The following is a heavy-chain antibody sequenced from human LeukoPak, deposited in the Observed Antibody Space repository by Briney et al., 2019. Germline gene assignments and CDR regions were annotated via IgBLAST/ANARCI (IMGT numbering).Heavy chain of an antibody. CDR2: IRYDGSNK. V-gene: IGHV3-30*02. Sequence: GGSLRLSCAASGFIFSNYAMHLVRRAPGKGLEWVTFIRYDGSNKYYAESVKGRFTISRDNSKNTLYLQMNSLRAEDTAVYYCAKAIHSSSSGVVDYWGQGTLVTVSS. CDR1: GFIFSNYA. CDR3: AKAIHSSSSGVVDY. J-gene: IGHJ4*02. D-gene: IGHD6-6*01.